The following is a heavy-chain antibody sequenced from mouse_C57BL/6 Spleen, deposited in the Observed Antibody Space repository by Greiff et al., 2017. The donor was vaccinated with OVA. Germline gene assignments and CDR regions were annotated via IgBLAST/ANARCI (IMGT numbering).Heavy chain of an antibody. CDR3: ARGKRTTVVAPFDY. Sequence: QVQLKQPGAELVKPGASVKLSCKASGYTFTSYWMQWVKQRPGQGLEWIGEIDPSDSYTNYNQKFKGKATLTVDTSSSTAYMQLSSLTSEDSAVYYCARGKRTTVVAPFDYWGQGTTLTVSS. D-gene: IGHD1-1*01. CDR2: IDPSDSYT. V-gene: IGHV1-50*01. CDR1: GYTFTSYW. J-gene: IGHJ2*01.